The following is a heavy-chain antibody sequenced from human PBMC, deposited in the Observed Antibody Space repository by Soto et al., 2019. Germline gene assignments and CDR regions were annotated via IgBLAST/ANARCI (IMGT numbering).Heavy chain of an antibody. CDR1: GFTFSSYN. CDR3: ARDADIVVLRPRKWFDP. D-gene: IGHD2-2*01. Sequence: GGSLRLSCAASGFTFSSYNMNWVRQAPGKGLEWVSSISSSRSSIYYGDSVKGRFTISRDNAKNSLYLQMNSLRAEDTAVYYCARDADIVVLRPRKWFDPWGQGTLVTVSS. CDR2: ISSSRSSI. J-gene: IGHJ5*02. V-gene: IGHV3-21*01.